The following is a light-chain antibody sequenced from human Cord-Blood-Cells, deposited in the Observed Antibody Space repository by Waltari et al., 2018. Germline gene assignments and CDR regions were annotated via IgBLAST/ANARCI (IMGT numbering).Light chain of an antibody. Sequence: EIVLTQSPGPLSLSPRERATRSCRASQSVSSSYLAWYQQKPGQAPRLLIYGASSRATGIPDRFSGSGSGRDFTLTISRLEPEDFAVYYCQQYGSSPYTFGQGTKLDIK. V-gene: IGKV3-20*01. CDR1: QSVSSSY. J-gene: IGKJ2*01. CDR3: QQYGSSPYT. CDR2: GAS.